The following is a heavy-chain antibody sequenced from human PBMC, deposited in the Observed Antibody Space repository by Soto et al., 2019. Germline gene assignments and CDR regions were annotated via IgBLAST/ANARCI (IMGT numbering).Heavy chain of an antibody. CDR1: GGSVSSGSYY. CDR2: IYYSGST. Sequence: QVQLQESGPGLVKPSETLSLTCTVSGGSVSSGSYYWSWIRQPPGKGLEWIGYIYYSGSTNYNPSLKRRVTISVDTSKNQFSLKLSSVTAADTAVYYCARDRGTADAFDFWGQGTMVTVSS. J-gene: IGHJ3*01. V-gene: IGHV4-61*01. CDR3: ARDRGTADAFDF.